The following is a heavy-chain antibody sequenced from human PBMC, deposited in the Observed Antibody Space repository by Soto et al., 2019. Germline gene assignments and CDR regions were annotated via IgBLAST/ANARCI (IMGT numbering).Heavy chain of an antibody. CDR2: IYYSGST. V-gene: IGHV4-31*03. CDR3: AGVRDTAMVASYYFDY. D-gene: IGHD5-18*01. CDR1: GGSISSGGYY. Sequence: SETLSLTCTVSGGSISSGGYYWSWIRQHPGKGLEWIGYIYYSGSTYYNPSLKSRVTISVDTSKNQFSLKLSSVTAADTAVYYCAGVRDTAMVASYYFDYWGQGTLVTVSS. J-gene: IGHJ4*02.